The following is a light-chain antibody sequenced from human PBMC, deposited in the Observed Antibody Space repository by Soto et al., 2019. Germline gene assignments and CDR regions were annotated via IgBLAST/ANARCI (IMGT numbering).Light chain of an antibody. CDR1: QSVGSS. V-gene: IGKV3-20*01. CDR2: DAF. CDR3: HQYGSSPAT. Sequence: EIVLTQSPGTLSLSPGERATLSCRASQSVGSSLAWYQQRPGQAPRLLIYDAFIRATGIPDRFSGSGSGTDFTLTISRLEPEDFAVYYCHQYGSSPATFGQGTKVDIK. J-gene: IGKJ1*01.